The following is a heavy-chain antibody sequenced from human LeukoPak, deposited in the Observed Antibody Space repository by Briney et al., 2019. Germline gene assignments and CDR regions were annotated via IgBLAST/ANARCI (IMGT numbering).Heavy chain of an antibody. V-gene: IGHV4-59*01. J-gene: IGHJ5*02. D-gene: IGHD3-9*01. CDR2: IYYSGST. Sequence: PSETLSLTCTVSGGSISSYYWSWLRQPPGKGLEWLGYIYYSGSTNYNPSLKSRVTISVDTSKNQFSLKLSSVTAADTAVYYCARDPFYYDILTGYHNWFDPWGQGTLVTVSS. CDR3: ARDPFYYDILTGYHNWFDP. CDR1: GGSISSYY.